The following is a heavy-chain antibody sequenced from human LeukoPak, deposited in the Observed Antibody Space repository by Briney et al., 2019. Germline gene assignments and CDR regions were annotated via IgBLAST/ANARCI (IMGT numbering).Heavy chain of an antibody. CDR1: GGSISSGDYY. CDR3: SRGGGVAVADYFFDS. V-gene: IGHV4-39*07. J-gene: IGHJ4*02. D-gene: IGHD6-19*01. Sequence: SETLSLTCTVSGGSISSGDYYWSWIRQTPGKGLEWIGEVNPGGSTNYNPSLKSRVTISVDTAKNQLSLRLSSVTAADTAVYYCSRGGGVAVADYFFDSWGQGTLVTVSS. CDR2: VNPGGST.